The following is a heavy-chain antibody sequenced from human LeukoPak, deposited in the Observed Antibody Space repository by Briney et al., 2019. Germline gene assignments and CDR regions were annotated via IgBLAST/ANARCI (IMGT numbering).Heavy chain of an antibody. CDR2: ITSGTTYI. J-gene: IGHJ4*02. Sequence: PGGSLRLSCAVSGFAFGSEAMSWVRQSPEKGLEWVSSITSGTTYIYYADSVRGRFTLSRDNAKNSLYLQMNSLRAEDTAVYYCARWPYSSSYYFDYWGQGTLVTVSS. CDR3: ARWPYSSSYYFDY. D-gene: IGHD6-6*01. V-gene: IGHV3-21*01. CDR1: GFAFGSEA.